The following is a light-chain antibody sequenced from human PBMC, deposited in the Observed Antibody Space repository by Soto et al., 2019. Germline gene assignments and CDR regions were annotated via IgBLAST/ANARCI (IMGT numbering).Light chain of an antibody. CDR1: QSVDNN. V-gene: IGKV3-20*01. CDR2: GAS. J-gene: IGKJ1*01. CDR3: QQYGSSPQT. Sequence: EIVLTQSPGTLSLSPGERVTLSRWASQSVDNNLVWYQQRAGQSPRLLIYGASSRATGIPDRFSGSGSGTDFTLTISRLEPEDFAVYYCQQYGSSPQTFGQGTKVDIK.